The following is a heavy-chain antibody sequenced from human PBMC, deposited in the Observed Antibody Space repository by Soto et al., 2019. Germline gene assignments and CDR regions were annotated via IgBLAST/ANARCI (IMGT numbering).Heavy chain of an antibody. Sequence: QVQLVQSGAEVKQPGSSVWVSCKASGGAFRNYAISWVRQAPGKGPELMGTIIPRLGTPIYARKFQGRVTITADEFTNTVYMDLNSLGAEDSAIYYCARPVTYYDVWSGYPPFDFWGQGTLVTVSS. V-gene: IGHV1-69*11. CDR2: IIPRLGTP. D-gene: IGHD3-3*01. CDR1: GGAFRNYA. J-gene: IGHJ4*02. CDR3: ARPVTYYDVWSGYPPFDF.